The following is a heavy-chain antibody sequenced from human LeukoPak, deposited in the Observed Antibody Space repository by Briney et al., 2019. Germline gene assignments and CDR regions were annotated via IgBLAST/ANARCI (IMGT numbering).Heavy chain of an antibody. J-gene: IGHJ3*02. CDR1: GGSISSGGYY. Sequence: SQTLSLTCTVSGGSISSGGYYWSWIRQHPGKGLEWIGYIYYSGSTDYNPSLKGRFTMTVDTSKNQFSLKLSSVTAADAAVYYCASADYDMAFDIWGQGTMVTVSS. CDR2: IYYSGST. CDR3: ASADYDMAFDI. D-gene: IGHD3-9*01. V-gene: IGHV4-31*03.